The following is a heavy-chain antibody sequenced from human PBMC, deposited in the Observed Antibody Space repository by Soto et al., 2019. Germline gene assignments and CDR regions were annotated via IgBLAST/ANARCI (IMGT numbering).Heavy chain of an antibody. CDR1: GYTFTSYD. Sequence: QVQLVQSGAEVKKPGASVKVSCKASGYTFTSYDINWVPQVTGQGLEWMGWMNPNSGNTGYAQKFQGRVTTTRNTSISTSYMELSSLRSEDTAVYYCARGLRYCSGGSCYLYFDYWGQGTLVTVSS. J-gene: IGHJ4*02. V-gene: IGHV1-8*01. CDR2: MNPNSGNT. CDR3: ARGLRYCSGGSCYLYFDY. D-gene: IGHD2-15*01.